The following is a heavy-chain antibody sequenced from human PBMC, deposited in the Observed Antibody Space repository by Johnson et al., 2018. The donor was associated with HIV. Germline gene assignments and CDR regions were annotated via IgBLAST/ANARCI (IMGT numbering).Heavy chain of an antibody. CDR1: GFTFSSYA. J-gene: IGHJ3*02. V-gene: IGHV3-48*04. Sequence: VQLVESGGGLVQPWGSLRLSCAASGFTFSSYAMSWVRQAPGKGLEWVSYISSSGSTIYYADSVKGRFTISRDNAKNSLYLQMNSLRAKDTAVYYCARDATYYYDSSGYHDAFDIWGQGTMVTVSS. D-gene: IGHD3-22*01. CDR3: ARDATYYYDSSGYHDAFDI. CDR2: ISSSGSTI.